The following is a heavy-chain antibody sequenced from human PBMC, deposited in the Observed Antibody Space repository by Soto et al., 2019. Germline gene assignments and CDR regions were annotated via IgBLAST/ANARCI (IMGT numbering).Heavy chain of an antibody. V-gene: IGHV3-21*01. CDR2: ISSSSSYI. Sequence: RLPCADSGFTFRSYSMNWVRQAPGKGLEWVSFISSSSSYIYYADSVKGRFTISRDNAKNSLYLQMNSLRAEDTAVYYCARESIAAAGNNWFDPWGQGTLVTSPQ. CDR3: ARESIAAAGNNWFDP. D-gene: IGHD6-13*01. J-gene: IGHJ5*02. CDR1: GFTFRSYS.